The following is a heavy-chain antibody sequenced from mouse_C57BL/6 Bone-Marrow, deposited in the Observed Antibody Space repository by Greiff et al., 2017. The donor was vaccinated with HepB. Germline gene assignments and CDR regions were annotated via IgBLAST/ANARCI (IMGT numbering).Heavy chain of an antibody. CDR1: GYTFTDYY. CDR3: ASPCYDGYYDY. D-gene: IGHD2-3*01. J-gene: IGHJ2*01. CDR2: INPYNGGT. V-gene: IGHV1-19*01. Sequence: VQLQQSGPVLVKPGASVKMSCKASGYTFTDYYMNWVKQSHGKSLEWIGVINPYNGGTSYNQKFKGKATLTVDKSSSTAYMELNSLTSEDSAVYYGASPCYDGYYDYWGQGTTLTVSS.